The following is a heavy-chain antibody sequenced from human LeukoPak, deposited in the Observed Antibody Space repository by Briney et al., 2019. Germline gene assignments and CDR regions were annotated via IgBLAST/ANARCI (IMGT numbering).Heavy chain of an antibody. CDR2: INHSGST. V-gene: IGHV4-34*01. CDR3: ARGQVAAPPY. J-gene: IGHJ4*02. CDR1: GGSFSGYY. Sequence: SETLSLTCAVYGGSFSGYYWSWIRQPPGKGLEWIWEINHSGSTNYNQSVKSRVTISVDTSKNQFSLKLSSVTAADTAVYYCARGQVAAPPYWGQGTLVTVSS. D-gene: IGHD6-19*01.